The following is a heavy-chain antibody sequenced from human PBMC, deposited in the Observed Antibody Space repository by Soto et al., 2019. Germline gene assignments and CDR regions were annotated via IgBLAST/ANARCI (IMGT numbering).Heavy chain of an antibody. J-gene: IGHJ4*02. CDR3: ARASDPQALDY. CDR2: IYYSGST. V-gene: IGHV4-30-4*01. CDR1: GGSISSGDYY. Sequence: PSETLSLTCTVSGGSISSGDYYWSWIRQPPGKGLEWIGYIYYSGSTYYNLSLKSRVTISVDTSKNQFSLKLSSVTAADTAVYYCARASDPQALDYWGQGTLVTVSS.